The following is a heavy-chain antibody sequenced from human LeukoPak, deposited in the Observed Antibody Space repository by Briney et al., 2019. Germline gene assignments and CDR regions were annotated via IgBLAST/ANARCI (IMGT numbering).Heavy chain of an antibody. V-gene: IGHV3-9*01. D-gene: IGHD3-16*01. Sequence: GRSLRLSCAASGFTFDDYAMHWVRQAPGKGLEWVSGISWNSGSIGYADSVKGRFTSSRDNAKNSLYLQMNSLRAEDTALYYCAKAARWGDFDYWGQGTLVTVSS. CDR1: GFTFDDYA. CDR2: ISWNSGSI. J-gene: IGHJ4*02. CDR3: AKAARWGDFDY.